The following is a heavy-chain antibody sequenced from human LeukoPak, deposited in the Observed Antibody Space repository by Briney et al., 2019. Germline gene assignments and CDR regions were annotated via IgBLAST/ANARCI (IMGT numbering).Heavy chain of an antibody. D-gene: IGHD6-13*01. CDR1: GLTVSSNY. V-gene: IGHV3-53*01. CDR3: ARGGSSWYPDY. Sequence: GGSLRLSCAASGLTVSSNYMNWVRQAPGKGLEWVSALYIGGNTYYADSVRGRFTISRDNSKNTLYLQMNSLRAEDTAVYYCARGGSSWYPDYWGQGTLVTVPS. J-gene: IGHJ4*02. CDR2: LYIGGNT.